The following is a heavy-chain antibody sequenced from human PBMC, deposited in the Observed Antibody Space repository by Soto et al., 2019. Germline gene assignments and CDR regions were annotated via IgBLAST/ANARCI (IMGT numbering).Heavy chain of an antibody. CDR1: GGSIISYY. Sequence: SETLSLTCTVSGGSIISYYWSWIRQPPGRGLEWIGHIFYSGSTNYNPALKSRVTISVDTSKSQFSLKLSSVTAADTAVYYCAKDSGYNYGYFRWFDPWGQGTLVTVSS. V-gene: IGHV4-59*01. CDR3: AKDSGYNYGYFRWFDP. CDR2: IFYSGST. D-gene: IGHD5-18*01. J-gene: IGHJ5*02.